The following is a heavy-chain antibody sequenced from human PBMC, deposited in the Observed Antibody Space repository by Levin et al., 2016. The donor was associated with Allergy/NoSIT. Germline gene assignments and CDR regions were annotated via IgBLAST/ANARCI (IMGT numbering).Heavy chain of an antibody. Sequence: SVKVSCKASGGTFSSYAISWVRQAPGQGLEWMGGIIPIFGTANYAQKFQGRVTITADESTSTAYMELSSLRSEDTAVYYCAIRDSTVTTHYYYGMDVWGQGTTVTVSS. J-gene: IGHJ6*02. V-gene: IGHV1-69*13. CDR2: IIPIFGTA. D-gene: IGHD4-11*01. CDR3: AIRDSTVTTHYYYGMDV. CDR1: GGTFSSYA.